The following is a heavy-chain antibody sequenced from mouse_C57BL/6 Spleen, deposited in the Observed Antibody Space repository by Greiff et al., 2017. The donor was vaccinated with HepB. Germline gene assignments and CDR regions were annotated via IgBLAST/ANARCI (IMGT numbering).Heavy chain of an antibody. V-gene: IGHV1-5*01. CDR2: IYPGNSDT. J-gene: IGHJ2*01. CDR1: GYTFTSYW. Sequence: EVQLQQSGTVLARPGASVKMSCKTSGYTFTSYWMHWVKQRPGQGLEWIGAIYPGNSDTSYNQKFKGKAKLTAVTSASTAYMELSSLTNEDSAVYYGTLVTTVVAPIYYFDYWGQGTTLTVSS. D-gene: IGHD1-1*01. CDR3: TLVTTVVAPIYYFDY.